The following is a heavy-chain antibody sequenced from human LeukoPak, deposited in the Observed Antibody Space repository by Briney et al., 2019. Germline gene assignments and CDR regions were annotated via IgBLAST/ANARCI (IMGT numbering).Heavy chain of an antibody. CDR1: GFTFSSYW. CDR2: INSDGSST. Sequence: GGSLRLSCAASGFTFSSYWMHWVRQAPGKGLVWVSRINSDGSSTSSADSVKGRFTISRDNAKNTLYLQMNSLRAEDTAVYYCARDSGVQDAFDIWGQGTMVTVSS. V-gene: IGHV3-74*01. J-gene: IGHJ3*02. CDR3: ARDSGVQDAFDI. D-gene: IGHD2-8*01.